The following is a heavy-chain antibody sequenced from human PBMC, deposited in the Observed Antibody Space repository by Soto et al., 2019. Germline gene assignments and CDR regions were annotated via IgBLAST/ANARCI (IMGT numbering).Heavy chain of an antibody. Sequence: LETLSLTCTVSGGSVSSGSYYWSWIRQPPGKGLEWIGYIYYSGSTNYNPSLKSRVTISVDTSKNQFSLKLSSVTAADTAVYYCARDNKLLWFGELSYYGMDVWGQGTTVTVSS. CDR1: GGSVSSGSYY. D-gene: IGHD3-10*01. J-gene: IGHJ6*02. CDR2: IYYSGST. V-gene: IGHV4-61*01. CDR3: ARDNKLLWFGELSYYGMDV.